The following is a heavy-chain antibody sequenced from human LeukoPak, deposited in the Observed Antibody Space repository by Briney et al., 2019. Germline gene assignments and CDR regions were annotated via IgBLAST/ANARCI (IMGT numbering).Heavy chain of an antibody. CDR1: GFTFSSYE. CDR3: AREDWVVPAAMRMGDYYYGMDV. V-gene: IGHV3-48*03. Sequence: PGGSLRLSCAASGFTFSSYEMNWVRQAPGKGLEWASYISSSGSTIYYADSVKGRFTISRDNAKNSLYLQMNSLRAEDTAVYYCAREDWVVPAAMRMGDYYYGMDVWGKGTTVTVSP. D-gene: IGHD2-2*01. CDR2: ISSSGSTI. J-gene: IGHJ6*04.